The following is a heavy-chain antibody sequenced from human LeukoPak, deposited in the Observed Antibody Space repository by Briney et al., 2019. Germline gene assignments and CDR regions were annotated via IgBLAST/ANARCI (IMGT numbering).Heavy chain of an antibody. CDR3: ARVLVGGDPRGY. Sequence: GGSLRLSCAASGFTFSRYSMNWVRQAPGKGLEWVSSISSSSTYIYYADSVKGRFTISRDNAKNSLFLQMNSLKAEDTAVYYCARVLVGGDPRGYWGQGTLVTVSS. CDR2: ISSSSTYI. J-gene: IGHJ4*02. D-gene: IGHD1-26*01. V-gene: IGHV3-21*01. CDR1: GFTFSRYS.